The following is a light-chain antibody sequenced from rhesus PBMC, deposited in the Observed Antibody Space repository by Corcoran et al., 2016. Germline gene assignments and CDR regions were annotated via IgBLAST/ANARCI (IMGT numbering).Light chain of an antibody. Sequence: EIVMTQSPATLSLSPGERATLSCRASQSVSSSLAWYQPKPGQAPRLLRYGAFSRDTGIPDRFSGGGSGTEFTLTISSLEPEDFAVYYCQQYSNWPLTFGGGTKVEIK. J-gene: IGKJ4*01. CDR2: GAF. CDR1: QSVSSS. CDR3: QQYSNWPLT. V-gene: IGKV3-42*03.